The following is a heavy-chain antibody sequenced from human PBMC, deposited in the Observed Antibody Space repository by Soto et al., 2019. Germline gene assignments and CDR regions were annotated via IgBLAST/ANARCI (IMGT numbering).Heavy chain of an antibody. V-gene: IGHV3-21*06. CDR1: RFTFARYS. CDR2: ISSTTNYI. CDR3: ARESEDLSSNLDY. J-gene: IGHJ4*02. Sequence: WGSLRLSCAASRFTFARYSISCVRHSPGKGLEWVASISSTTNYIYYGESLKGRLTISRDNAKNSMYLQMNTLRAEDTAVYYCARESEDLSSNLDYWGQGTLVTVSS.